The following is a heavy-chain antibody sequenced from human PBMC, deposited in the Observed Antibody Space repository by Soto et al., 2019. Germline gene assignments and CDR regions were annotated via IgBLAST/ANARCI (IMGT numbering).Heavy chain of an antibody. CDR1: GFTFSSYG. Sequence: GGSLRLSCAASGFTFSSYGMHWVRQAPGKGLEWVAVIWYDGSNKYYADSVKGRFTISRDNSKNTLYLQMNSLRAEDTAVYYCARDNTVVTDGWFDPWGQGTLVTVS. J-gene: IGHJ5*02. CDR2: IWYDGSNK. D-gene: IGHD2-15*01. V-gene: IGHV3-33*01. CDR3: ARDNTVVTDGWFDP.